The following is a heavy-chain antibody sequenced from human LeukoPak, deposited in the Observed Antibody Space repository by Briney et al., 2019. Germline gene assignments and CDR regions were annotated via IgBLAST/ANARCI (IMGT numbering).Heavy chain of an antibody. D-gene: IGHD3-22*01. CDR3: VRGGSGNFF. Sequence: GGSLRLSCAASGFTYSSYWMHWVRQASGKGLVWVSYIDTYGSDTNYADSVKGRFTISRDNAKNTLYLQMNSLRAEDTAVYYCVRGGSGNFFWGQGTQVTVSS. CDR2: IDTYGSDT. V-gene: IGHV3-74*01. J-gene: IGHJ4*02. CDR1: GFTYSSYW.